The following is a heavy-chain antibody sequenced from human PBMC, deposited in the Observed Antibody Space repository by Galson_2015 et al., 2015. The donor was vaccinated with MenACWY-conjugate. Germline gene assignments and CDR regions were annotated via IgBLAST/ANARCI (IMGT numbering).Heavy chain of an antibody. CDR3: ARAGTWYLNWFDP. D-gene: IGHD6-13*01. CDR1: RFPFSDYS. CDR2: ISSSSSTI. Sequence: LRLSCEASRFPFSDYSMNWVRQAPGKGLEWVSYISSSSSTIYYADSVNGRFTISRDNAKNSLYLQMNSLRAEDTAVYYCARAGTWYLNWFDPWRHGTLVTVSS. V-gene: IGHV3-48*04. J-gene: IGHJ5*02.